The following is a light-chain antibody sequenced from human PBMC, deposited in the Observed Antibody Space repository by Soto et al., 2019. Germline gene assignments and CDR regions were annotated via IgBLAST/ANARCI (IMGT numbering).Light chain of an antibody. Sequence: QSALTQPPSASGSPGQVVIISCTGTSSDVGGYNYVSWYQQHPGKAPKLMIYEVSKRPSGVPDRFSGSKSGNTASLTVSGLQAEDEADYYCSSYAGSNNLGVFGTGTKVTVL. CDR1: SSDVGGYNY. CDR2: EVS. V-gene: IGLV2-8*01. CDR3: SSYAGSNNLGV. J-gene: IGLJ1*01.